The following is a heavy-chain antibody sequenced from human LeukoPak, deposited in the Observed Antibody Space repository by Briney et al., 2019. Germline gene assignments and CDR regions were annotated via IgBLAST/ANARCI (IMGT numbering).Heavy chain of an antibody. CDR2: INDSGNT. CDR3: ARGSWYYASGSGYDGVWYYFDH. V-gene: IGHV4-34*01. J-gene: IGHJ4*02. CDR1: GGSFNGYY. Sequence: SETLSLTCAVYGGSFNGYYWTWIRQPPGKGLEWIGQINDSGNTRYNPSLKSRVPILVGTYKNRFSLEVHSVTAADTAVYYCARGSWYYASGSGYDGVWYYFDHWGQGTLATVSS. D-gene: IGHD3-10*01.